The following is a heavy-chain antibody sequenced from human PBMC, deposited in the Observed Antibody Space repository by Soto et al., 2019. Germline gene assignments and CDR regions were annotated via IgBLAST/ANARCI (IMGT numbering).Heavy chain of an antibody. V-gene: IGHV3-64*01. CDR1: GFTFSSYA. CDR3: ARRDGYNFDY. D-gene: IGHD5-12*01. Sequence: PGGSLRLSCAAPGFTFSSYAMHWVRQAPGKGLEYVSAISSNGGYTYYANSLKGRFTISRDNSKNTLYLQMGSLRAEDMAVYYCARRDGYNFDYWAQGTLVTVSS. J-gene: IGHJ4*02. CDR2: ISSNGGYT.